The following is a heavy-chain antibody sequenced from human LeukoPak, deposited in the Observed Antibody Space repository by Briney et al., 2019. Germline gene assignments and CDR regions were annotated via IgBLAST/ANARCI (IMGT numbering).Heavy chain of an antibody. CDR3: AELGITMIGGV. V-gene: IGHV3-48*03. Sequence: GGSLRLSCAASGFTFSSYEMNWDRQAPGKGLEWVSYISSSGSTIYYADSVKGRFTISRDNAKNSLYLQMNSLGAEDTAVYYCAELGITMIGGVWGKGTTVTISS. CDR2: ISSSGSTI. CDR1: GFTFSSYE. J-gene: IGHJ6*04. D-gene: IGHD3-10*02.